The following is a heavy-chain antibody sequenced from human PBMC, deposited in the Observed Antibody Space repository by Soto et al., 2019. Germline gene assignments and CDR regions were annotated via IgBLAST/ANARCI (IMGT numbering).Heavy chain of an antibody. CDR3: ARDQGGGYYYYGMDV. V-gene: IGHV1-69*08. Sequence: QVQLVQSGAEVKKPGSSVKVSCKASGGTFSSYTISWVRQAPGQGLEWMGRIIPILGIANYAQKFQGRVTITADKSTSTAYMELSSLRSEDTAVYYCARDQGGGYYYYGMDVWAKGPRSPSP. CDR2: IIPILGIA. J-gene: IGHJ6*02. CDR1: GGTFSSYT. D-gene: IGHD2-15*01.